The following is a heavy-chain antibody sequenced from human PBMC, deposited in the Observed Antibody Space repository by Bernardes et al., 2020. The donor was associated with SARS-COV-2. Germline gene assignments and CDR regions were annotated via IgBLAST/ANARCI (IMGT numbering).Heavy chain of an antibody. CDR1: GASISSATDY. J-gene: IGHJ4*02. D-gene: IGHD1-1*01. V-gene: IGHV4-61*02. CDR2: IYTTGSS. CDR3: ARGHDWNFFDF. Sequence: SETLSLTCTVSGASISSATDYWTWIRQSPEKGLEWIGRIYTTGSSNYNPSLESRVTISIDTSKTQFSLRLSSVTAADTAVYYCARGHDWNFFDFWGPGSLVIVSS.